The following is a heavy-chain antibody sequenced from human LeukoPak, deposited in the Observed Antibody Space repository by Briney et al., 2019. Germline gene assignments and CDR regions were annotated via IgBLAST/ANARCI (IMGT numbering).Heavy chain of an antibody. J-gene: IGHJ4*02. V-gene: IGHV3-30-3*01. CDR1: GFTFSSYA. CDR2: ISYDGSNK. Sequence: GRSLRLSCAASGFTFSSYAMHWVRQAPGKGPEWVAVISYDGSNKYYADSVKGRFTISRDNSKNTLYLQMNSLRAEDTAVYYCARAVRTIAAAGLDYWGQGTLVTVSS. D-gene: IGHD6-13*01. CDR3: ARAVRTIAAAGLDY.